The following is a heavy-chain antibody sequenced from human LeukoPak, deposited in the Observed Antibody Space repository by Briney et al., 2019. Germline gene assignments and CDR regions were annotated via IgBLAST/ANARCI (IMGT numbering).Heavy chain of an antibody. CDR3: AKGSNYDFWSGYLDDAFDI. D-gene: IGHD3-3*01. CDR1: GFTVSSNY. Sequence: GGSLRLSCAASGFTVSSNYMSWVRQAPGKGLEWVSVIYSGGSTYYADSVKGRFTISRDNSKNTLYLQMNSLRAEDTAVYYCAKGSNYDFWSGYLDDAFDIWGQGTMVTVSS. V-gene: IGHV3-53*01. J-gene: IGHJ3*02. CDR2: IYSGGST.